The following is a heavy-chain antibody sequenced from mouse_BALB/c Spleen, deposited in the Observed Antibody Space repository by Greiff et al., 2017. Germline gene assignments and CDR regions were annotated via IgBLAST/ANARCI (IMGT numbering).Heavy chain of an antibody. CDR2: INPSTGYT. CDR1: GYTFTSYW. Sequence: QVHVKQSGAELAKPGASVKMSCKASGYTFTSYWMHWVKQRPGQGLEWIGYINPSTGYTEYNQKFKDKATLTADKSSSTAYMQLSSLTSEDSAVYYCARGQTGTIAYWGQGTLVTVSA. CDR3: ARGQTGTIAY. V-gene: IGHV1-7*01. D-gene: IGHD4-1*01. J-gene: IGHJ3*01.